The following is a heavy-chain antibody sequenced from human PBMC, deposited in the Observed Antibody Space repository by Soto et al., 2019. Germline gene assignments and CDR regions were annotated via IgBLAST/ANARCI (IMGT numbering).Heavy chain of an antibody. Sequence: PGGSLRLSCAASGFTFSSYGMHWVRQAPGKGLEWVAVISYDGSEKYYVDSVKGRFTISRDNAKNSLYLQMNSLRAEDTAVYSCARGTTTEADYYYYGMDVWGQGTTVTVSS. V-gene: IGHV3-30*03. CDR3: ARGTTTEADYYYYGMDV. D-gene: IGHD4-4*01. J-gene: IGHJ6*02. CDR1: GFTFSSYG. CDR2: ISYDGSEK.